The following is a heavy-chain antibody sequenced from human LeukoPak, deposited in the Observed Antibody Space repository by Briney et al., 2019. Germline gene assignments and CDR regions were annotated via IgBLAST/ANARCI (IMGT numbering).Heavy chain of an antibody. CDR2: IKQDGSEK. CDR1: GFTFSRCW. CDR3: APFSSGY. Sequence: GGSLRLSCAASGFTFSRCWMSWVRQAPGKGLEWVANIKQDGSEKYYVDSVKGRFTISRDNAKNSLYLQMNSLRAEDTAVYYCAPFSSGYWGQGTLVTVSS. J-gene: IGHJ4*02. D-gene: IGHD6-25*01. V-gene: IGHV3-7*01.